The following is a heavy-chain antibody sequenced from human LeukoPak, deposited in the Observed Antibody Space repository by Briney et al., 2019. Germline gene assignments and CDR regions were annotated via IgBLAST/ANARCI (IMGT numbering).Heavy chain of an antibody. CDR3: ARQYKGWRYYYYYYMDV. CDR1: GGSISSSSYY. CDR2: IYYSGST. D-gene: IGHD1-14*01. Sequence: SETLSLTCTVSGGSISSSSYYWGWIRQPPGKGLEWIGSIYYSGSTYYNPSLKSRVTISVDTSKNQFSLKLSSVTAADTAVYYCARQYKGWRYYYYYYMDVWGKGTTVTVSS. V-gene: IGHV4-39*01. J-gene: IGHJ6*03.